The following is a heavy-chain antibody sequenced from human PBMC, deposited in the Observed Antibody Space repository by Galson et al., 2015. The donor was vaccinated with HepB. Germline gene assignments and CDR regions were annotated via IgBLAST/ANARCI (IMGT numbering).Heavy chain of an antibody. CDR2: ISYDGSNK. CDR1: GFTFSSYA. CDR3: AREGAHYYDSSGYDY. V-gene: IGHV3-30*04. J-gene: IGHJ4*02. D-gene: IGHD3-22*01. Sequence: SLRLSCAASGFTFSSYAMHWVRQAPGKGLEWVAVISYDGSNKYYADSVKGRFTISRDNSKNTLYLQMNSLRAEDTAVYYCAREGAHYYDSSGYDYWGQGTLVTVSS.